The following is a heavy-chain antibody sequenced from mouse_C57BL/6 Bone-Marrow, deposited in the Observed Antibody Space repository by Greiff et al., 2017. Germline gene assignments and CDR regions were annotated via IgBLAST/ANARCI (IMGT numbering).Heavy chain of an antibody. CDR2: IYPRSGNT. Sequence: VQLQQSGAELARPGASVKLSCKASGYTFTSYGISWVKQRTGQGLEWIGEIYPRSGNTYYNEKFKGKATLTADKSSSTAYMELRSLTSEDSAVYFCARRRLLRRGFAYWGQGTLVTVSA. CDR1: GYTFTSYG. V-gene: IGHV1-81*01. CDR3: ARRRLLRRGFAY. J-gene: IGHJ3*01. D-gene: IGHD2-3*01.